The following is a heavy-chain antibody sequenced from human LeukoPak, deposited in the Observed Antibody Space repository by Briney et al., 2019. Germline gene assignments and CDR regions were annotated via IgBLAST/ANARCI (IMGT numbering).Heavy chain of an antibody. V-gene: IGHV3-30*18. CDR2: LSYDGSDK. Sequence: GTSLRLSCTVSGFTFSNYGMHWVCQAPGKGLEWVAVLSYDGSDKYYADSVKGRFTISRDNSKNTLYLQMNSLGVEDTAVYYCAKGYTDLDHWGQGTLVTVSS. CDR3: AKGYTDLDH. D-gene: IGHD5-18*01. CDR1: GFTFSNYG. J-gene: IGHJ4*02.